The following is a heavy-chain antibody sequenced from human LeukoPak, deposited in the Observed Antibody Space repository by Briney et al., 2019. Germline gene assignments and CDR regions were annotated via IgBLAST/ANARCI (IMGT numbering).Heavy chain of an antibody. CDR1: GFTFSTYG. CDR3: ARDAHSGDG. J-gene: IGHJ4*02. V-gene: IGHV3-48*04. CDR2: ISNSGANI. D-gene: IGHD6-25*01. Sequence: GGSLRLSCAASGFTFSTYGMSWVRQAPGKGLEWVSYISNSGANIFYADSVKGRFTVSRDNAKNSLFLQMNSLRPEDTAVYYCARDAHSGDGWGQGTLVTVSS.